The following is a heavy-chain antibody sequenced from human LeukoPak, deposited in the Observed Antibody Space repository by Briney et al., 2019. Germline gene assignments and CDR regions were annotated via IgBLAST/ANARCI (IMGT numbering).Heavy chain of an antibody. CDR1: GFTFSNYV. CDR2: ISGSGGNT. J-gene: IGHJ4*02. CDR3: AKVPITVTRNFDY. V-gene: IGHV3-23*01. Sequence: GRSLRLSCAASGFTFSNYVMSWVSQAPGKGLEWVSSISGSGGNTYYADSVKGRFTISRDNSKNTQYLQMNSLRAEDTAVYYCAKVPITVTRNFDYWGQGTLVTVSS. D-gene: IGHD4-17*01.